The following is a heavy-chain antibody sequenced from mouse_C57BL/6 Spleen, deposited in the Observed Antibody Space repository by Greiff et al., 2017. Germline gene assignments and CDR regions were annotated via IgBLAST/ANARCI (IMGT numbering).Heavy chain of an antibody. CDR2: INPNNGGT. V-gene: IGHV1-26*01. CDR1: GYTFTDYY. CDR3: ASRYDEWAWFAY. Sequence: EVQLQQSGPELVKPGASVKISCKASGYTFTDYYMNWVKQSHGKSLEWIGDINPNNGGTSYNQKFKGKATLTVDKSSSTAYMELRSLTSEDSAVYYCASRYDEWAWFAYWGQGTLVTVSA. J-gene: IGHJ3*01. D-gene: IGHD2-14*01.